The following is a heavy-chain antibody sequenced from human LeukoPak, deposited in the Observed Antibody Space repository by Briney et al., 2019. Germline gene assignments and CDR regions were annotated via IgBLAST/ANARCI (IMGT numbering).Heavy chain of an antibody. D-gene: IGHD3-22*01. J-gene: IGHJ4*02. CDR1: GGTFSNYA. CDR2: IIPIFGTA. Sequence: ASVKVSCKASGGTFSNYAISWVRQAPGQGLEWMGRIIPIFGTANYAQKFQGRVTITTDESTSTAYMELSSLRSEDTALYYCGILPDYDSSGTNFDYWGQGTLVTVSS. CDR3: GILPDYDSSGTNFDY. V-gene: IGHV1-69*05.